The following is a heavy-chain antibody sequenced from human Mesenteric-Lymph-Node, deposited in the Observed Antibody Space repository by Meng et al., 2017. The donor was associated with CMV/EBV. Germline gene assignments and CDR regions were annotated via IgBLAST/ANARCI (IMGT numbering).Heavy chain of an antibody. D-gene: IGHD1-1*01. J-gene: IGHJ4*02. Sequence: SLKISCAASGFTFDDYAMHWVRQAPGKGLEWVSGISWNSGSIGYADSVKGRFTISRDNAKNTLYLQMNSLRAEDTAVYYCARDLQGEPRVYFDYWGQGTLVTVSS. CDR2: ISWNSGSI. CDR3: ARDLQGEPRVYFDY. CDR1: GFTFDDYA. V-gene: IGHV3-9*01.